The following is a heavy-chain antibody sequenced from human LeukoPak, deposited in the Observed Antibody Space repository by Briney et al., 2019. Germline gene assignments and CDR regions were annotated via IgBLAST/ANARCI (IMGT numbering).Heavy chain of an antibody. CDR1: GGSISSYY. CDR3: ARGISSGYQR. V-gene: IGHV4-34*01. D-gene: IGHD3-22*01. Sequence: PSETLSLTCTVSGGSISSYYWTWIRQPPGKGLEWIGEINHSGSTNYNPSLKSRVTISVDTSKNQFSLKLSSVTAADTAVYYCARGISSGYQRWGQGTLVTVSS. CDR2: INHSGST. J-gene: IGHJ4*02.